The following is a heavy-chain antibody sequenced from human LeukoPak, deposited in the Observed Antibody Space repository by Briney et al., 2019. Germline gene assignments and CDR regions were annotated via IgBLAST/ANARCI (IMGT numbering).Heavy chain of an antibody. CDR3: AQEVDTAIFLIDY. D-gene: IGHD5-18*01. CDR1: GFTLSSCG. Sequence: QSGGSLRLSCAASGFTLSSCGMRWVRQASGKGLEWVALISYDGSNKYYADSVKGRFTISRDNSKNTLYLQMNSLRAEDTAVYYCAQEVDTAIFLIDYWGQGTLVTVSS. J-gene: IGHJ4*02. V-gene: IGHV3-30*18. CDR2: ISYDGSNK.